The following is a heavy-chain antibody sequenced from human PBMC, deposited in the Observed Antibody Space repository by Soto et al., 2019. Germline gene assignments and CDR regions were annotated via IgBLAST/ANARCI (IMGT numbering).Heavy chain of an antibody. CDR2: ISAYDGKT. CDR1: GYTFTVYY. V-gene: IGHV1-18*04. D-gene: IGHD3-3*01. J-gene: IGHJ5*02. Sequence: GASVKVSCKASGYTFTVYYMHWVRQAPGQGLELMGWISAYDGKTTYAEKFQGRVTLTTDTSTSTAYMELRSLRSDDTAIYYCARDPHEFWTSYWFDPWGQGTPVTVS. CDR3: ARDPHEFWTSYWFDP.